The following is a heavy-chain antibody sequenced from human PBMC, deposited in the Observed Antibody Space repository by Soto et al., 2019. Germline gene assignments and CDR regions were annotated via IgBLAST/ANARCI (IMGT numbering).Heavy chain of an antibody. CDR3: ATAVPAAIIAARRWFDP. J-gene: IGHJ5*02. V-gene: IGHV1-24*01. CDR1: GYTLTELS. CDR2: FDPEDGET. D-gene: IGHD6-6*01. Sequence: ASVKVSCKVSGYTLTELSMHWVRQAPGKGLEWMGGFDPEDGETIYAQKFQGRVTMTEDTSTDTAYMELSSLRSEDTAVYYCATAVPAAIIAARRWFDPRRQRPLVTVAS.